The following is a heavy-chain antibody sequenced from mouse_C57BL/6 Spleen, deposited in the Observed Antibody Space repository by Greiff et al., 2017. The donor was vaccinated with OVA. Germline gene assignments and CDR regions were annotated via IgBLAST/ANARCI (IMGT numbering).Heavy chain of an antibody. D-gene: IGHD1-1*01. CDR3: ARKDTTVVPYAMDY. CDR1: GYTFTSYW. CDR2: IYPSDSET. V-gene: IGHV1-61*01. Sequence: QVQLQQPGAELVRPGSSVKLSCKASGYTFTSYWMDWVKQRPGQGLEWIGNIYPSDSETHYNQKFKDTATLTVDKSSSTAYMQLSSLTSEDSAVYYCARKDTTVVPYAMDYWGQGTSVTVSS. J-gene: IGHJ4*01.